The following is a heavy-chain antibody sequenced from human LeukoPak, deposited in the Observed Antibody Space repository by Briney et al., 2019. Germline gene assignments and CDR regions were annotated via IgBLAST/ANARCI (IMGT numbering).Heavy chain of an antibody. J-gene: IGHJ4*02. CDR2: INHSGST. V-gene: IGHV4-34*01. Sequence: SETLSLTCTVSGGSISGYYWSWIRQPPGKGLEWIGEINHSGSTNYNPSLKSRVTISVDTSKNQFSLKLSSVTAADTAVYYCATTDPYGSFDYWGQGTLVTVSS. CDR1: GGSISGYY. CDR3: ATTDPYGSFDY. D-gene: IGHD3-10*01.